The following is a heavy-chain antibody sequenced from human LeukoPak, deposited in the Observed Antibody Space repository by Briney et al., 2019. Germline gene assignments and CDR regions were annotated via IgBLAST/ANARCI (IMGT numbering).Heavy chain of an antibody. V-gene: IGHV4-59*01. CDR2: IYYSGST. CDR3: AGGSLVVAGRVDY. CDR1: GGSINSYY. D-gene: IGHD6-19*01. Sequence: PLETLSLTCTVSGGSINSYYWSWIRQPPGKGLEWIGYIYYSGSTNYNPSLKSRVTISVDTSKNQFSLKLTSVTAADTAVYYCAGGSLVVAGRVDYWGQGTLVTVSS. J-gene: IGHJ4*02.